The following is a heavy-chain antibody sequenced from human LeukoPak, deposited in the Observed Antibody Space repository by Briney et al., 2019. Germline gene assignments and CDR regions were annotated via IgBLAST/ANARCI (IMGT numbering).Heavy chain of an antibody. D-gene: IGHD6-6*01. CDR3: AKVVGGYSSSWLDY. J-gene: IGHJ4*02. V-gene: IGHV3-23*01. CDR2: ISGSGGST. Sequence: GGSLRLSCAASGFTFDHYGMYWVRQAPGKGLEWVSAISGSGGSTYYADSVKGRFTISRDNSKNTLYLQMNSLRAEDTAVYYCAKVVGGYSSSWLDYWGQGTLVTVSS. CDR1: GFTFDHYG.